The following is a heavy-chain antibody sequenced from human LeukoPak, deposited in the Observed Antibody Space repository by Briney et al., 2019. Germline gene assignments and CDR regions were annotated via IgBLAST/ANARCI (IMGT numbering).Heavy chain of an antibody. D-gene: IGHD2-15*01. CDR2: IIPIFGTA. CDR3: ANLGDCSGGSCSGVPDY. Sequence: SVKVSCKASGGTFTSYAISWVRQAPGQGLEWMGGIIPIFGTANYAQKFQGRVTITAAESTSTAYMELSSLRSEDTAVYYCANLGDCSGGSCSGVPDYWGQGTLVTVSS. V-gene: IGHV1-69*13. J-gene: IGHJ4*02. CDR1: GGTFTSYA.